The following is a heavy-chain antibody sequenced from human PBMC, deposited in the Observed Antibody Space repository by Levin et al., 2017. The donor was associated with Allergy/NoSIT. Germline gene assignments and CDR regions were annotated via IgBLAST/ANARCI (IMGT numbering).Heavy chain of an antibody. CDR3: ANTPDGGGGGGYSGRWFDA. Sequence: GGSLRLSCKTYGYNFTSFWISWVRQMPGKGLEWMGRIDPSDSYTTYSPSFQGHVSISVDKSTRTVYLQWASLEASDPAIYYCANTPDGGGGGGYSGRWFDAWGQG. CDR2: IDPSDSYT. J-gene: IGHJ5*02. D-gene: IGHD2-15*01. CDR1: GYNFTSFW. V-gene: IGHV5-10-1*01.